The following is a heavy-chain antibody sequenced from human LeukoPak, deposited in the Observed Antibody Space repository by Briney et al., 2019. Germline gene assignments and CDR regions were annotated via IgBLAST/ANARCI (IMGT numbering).Heavy chain of an antibody. Sequence: PGGSLRLSCAASGFTFSSYAMSWVRQAPGKGLEWVSAISGSGGSTYYADSVKGRFTISRDNSKNTLYLQMNSLRAEDTAVYYCAKDRNGRWLQFGAFDIWGQGTMVTVSS. CDR2: ISGSGGST. D-gene: IGHD5-24*01. V-gene: IGHV3-23*01. J-gene: IGHJ3*02. CDR1: GFTFSSYA. CDR3: AKDRNGRWLQFGAFDI.